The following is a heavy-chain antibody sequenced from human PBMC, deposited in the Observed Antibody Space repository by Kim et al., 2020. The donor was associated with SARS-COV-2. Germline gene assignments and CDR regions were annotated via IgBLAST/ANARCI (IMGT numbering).Heavy chain of an antibody. CDR1: GFTFSSYG. Sequence: GGSLRLSCAASGFTFSSYGMSWVRQAPGKGLEWVANIKQDGSEKYYVDSVKGRFTISRDNAKNSLYLQMNSLRAEDTAVYYCARGVMVRGVISWFDPWGQGTLVPVPS. D-gene: IGHD3-10*01. CDR3: ARGVMVRGVISWFDP. J-gene: IGHJ5*02. V-gene: IGHV3-7*03. CDR2: IKQDGSEK.